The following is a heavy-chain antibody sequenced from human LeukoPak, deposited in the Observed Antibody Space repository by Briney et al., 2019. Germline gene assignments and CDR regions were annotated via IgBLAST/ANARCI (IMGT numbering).Heavy chain of an antibody. Sequence: KPSETLSLTCTVSGGSIGSSSYYWGWIRQPPGKGLEWIGSIYYSGSTYYNPSLKSRVTISVDTSKNQFSLKLSSVTAADTAVYYCASPSSIAARHFDYWGQGTLVTVSS. CDR2: IYYSGST. D-gene: IGHD6-6*01. CDR3: ASPSSIAARHFDY. CDR1: GGSIGSSSYY. J-gene: IGHJ4*02. V-gene: IGHV4-39*01.